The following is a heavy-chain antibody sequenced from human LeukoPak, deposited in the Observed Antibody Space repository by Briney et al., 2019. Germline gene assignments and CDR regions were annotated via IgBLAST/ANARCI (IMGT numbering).Heavy chain of an antibody. V-gene: IGHV4-34*01. CDR3: ARGRITGHNYYYYMDV. Sequence: SETLSLTCAVYGGSFSGYYWSWIRQPPGKGPEWIGEINHSGSTNYNPSLKSRVTISVDTSKNQFSLKLSSVTAADTAVYYCARGRITGHNYYYYMDVWGKGTTVTVSS. CDR1: GGSFSGYY. J-gene: IGHJ6*03. CDR2: INHSGST. D-gene: IGHD1-20*01.